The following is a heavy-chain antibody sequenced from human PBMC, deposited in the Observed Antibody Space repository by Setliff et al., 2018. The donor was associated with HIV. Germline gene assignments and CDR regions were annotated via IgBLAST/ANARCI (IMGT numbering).Heavy chain of an antibody. CDR2: IIPVYGTP. V-gene: IGHV1-69*05. J-gene: IGHJ3*02. D-gene: IGHD3-16*02. CDR3: ARESLNLGELSSNPDASDI. Sequence: ASVKVSCKASGYTFTSYGISWVRQAPGQGLEWMGGIIPVYGTPKYAQKMQGRVTITTIESTSTAYMELTSLRSDDTAVYYCARESLNLGELSSNPDASDIWGQGTMVTVSS. CDR1: GYTFTSYG.